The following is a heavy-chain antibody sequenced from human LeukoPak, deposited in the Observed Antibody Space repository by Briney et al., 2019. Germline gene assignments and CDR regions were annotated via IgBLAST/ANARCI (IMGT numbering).Heavy chain of an antibody. CDR1: GYTFTDYN. CDR3: ARGGCSGTSCYAYDY. V-gene: IGHV1-2*02. Sequence: ASVKVSCKASGYTFTDYNMHWVRQAPGQGLEWMEWINPFSGVTNYAHKFQARVTMTRDTSISTAYMELSSLESEDTAVYYCARGGCSGTSCYAYDYWGQGTLVTVSS. D-gene: IGHD2-2*01. J-gene: IGHJ4*02. CDR2: INPFSGVT.